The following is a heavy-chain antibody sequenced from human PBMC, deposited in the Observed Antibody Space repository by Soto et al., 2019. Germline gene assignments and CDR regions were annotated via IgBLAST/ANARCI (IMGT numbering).Heavy chain of an antibody. J-gene: IGHJ5*02. CDR1: GGSISSYY. Sequence: PSETLSLTCTVSGGSISSYYWSWIRQPPGKGLEWIGYIYYSGSTNYNPSLKSRVTISVDTSKNQCSLKLTSVPAADTAVYYCARAGQRAQLWLVDWFDPWGQGTLVTAPS. CDR3: ARAGQRAQLWLVDWFDP. V-gene: IGHV4-59*01. D-gene: IGHD5-18*01. CDR2: IYYSGST.